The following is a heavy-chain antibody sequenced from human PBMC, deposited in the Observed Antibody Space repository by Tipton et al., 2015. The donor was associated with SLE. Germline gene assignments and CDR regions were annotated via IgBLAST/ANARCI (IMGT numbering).Heavy chain of an antibody. J-gene: IGHJ4*02. V-gene: IGHV4-59*01. CDR2: IDYTANP. CDR1: GGSIGSFY. CDR3: ARSWIDAPPDLGY. Sequence: TLSLTCTVSGGSIGSFYWSWIRQPPGKGLEWIGNIDYTANPNYSPSLKSRVTISIDTSTNHFSLKLRSVTAADTAVYYCARSWIDAPPDLGYWGQGTLVTVPP. D-gene: IGHD1-1*01.